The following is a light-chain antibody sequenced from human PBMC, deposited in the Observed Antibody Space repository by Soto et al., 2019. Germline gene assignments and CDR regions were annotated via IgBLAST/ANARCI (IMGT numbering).Light chain of an antibody. CDR2: DVS. CDR3: FSYAGRYTYI. Sequence: QSAGTQPRSVSGSTGQSVTISCAGTSSDVGGYNYVSWYQQHPGKAPKLMIYDVSKRPSGVPDRFSGSKSGNTASLTISGLQAEDEAHYYCFSYAGRYTYIFGTGTKV. V-gene: IGLV2-11*01. CDR1: SSDVGGYNY. J-gene: IGLJ1*01.